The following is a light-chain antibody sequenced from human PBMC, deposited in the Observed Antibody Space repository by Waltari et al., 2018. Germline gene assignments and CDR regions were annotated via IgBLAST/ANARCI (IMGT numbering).Light chain of an antibody. CDR2: AVS. V-gene: IGLV2-11*01. CDR3: CAYALMYMV. Sequence: QSALTQPRSVSGSPGQSVTISCTGTNSDVGGYNFVSWYQQYPGKAPKLILYAVSKRPSGVPDRVSGSKSGNTASLTISGLQAEDEASYYCCAYALMYMVFGGVTKVTVL. J-gene: IGLJ3*02. CDR1: NSDVGGYNF.